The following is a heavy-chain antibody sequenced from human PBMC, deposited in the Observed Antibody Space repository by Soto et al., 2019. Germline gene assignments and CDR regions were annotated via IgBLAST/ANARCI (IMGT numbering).Heavy chain of an antibody. D-gene: IGHD3-10*02. Sequence: EVQLVESGGGLVQPGGSLRLSCAASGFTFTDYWMSWVRQAPGKGLEWVANIRQDESEKNYVDSVKGRFTISRDNAKNSLYRQLNSLRDEDTAVYYCARDKFIGSYYIRGVTYIFDSWGQGTQVTVSS. CDR3: ARDKFIGSYYIRGVTYIFDS. CDR1: GFTFTDYW. CDR2: IRQDESEK. V-gene: IGHV3-7*03. J-gene: IGHJ4*02.